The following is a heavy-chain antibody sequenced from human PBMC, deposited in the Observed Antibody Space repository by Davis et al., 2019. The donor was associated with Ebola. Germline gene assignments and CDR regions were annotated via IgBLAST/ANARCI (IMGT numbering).Heavy chain of an antibody. D-gene: IGHD6-19*01. CDR3: ARDEGYSSGWYVVGGDY. V-gene: IGHV3-30-3*01. CDR2: ISYDGSNK. Sequence: PGGSLRLSCAASGFTFSSYAMHWVRQAPGKGLEWVAVISYDGSNKYYADSVKGRFTISRDNSKNTLYLQMNSLRAEDTAVYYCARDEGYSSGWYVVGGDYWGQGTLVTVSS. J-gene: IGHJ4*02. CDR1: GFTFSSYA.